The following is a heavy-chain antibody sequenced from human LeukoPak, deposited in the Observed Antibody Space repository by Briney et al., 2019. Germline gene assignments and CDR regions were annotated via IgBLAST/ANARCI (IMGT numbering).Heavy chain of an antibody. CDR3: ARDLYTIFGVLIQVFDI. J-gene: IGHJ3*02. V-gene: IGHV1-2*02. CDR1: GYTFTGYY. CDR2: INPNNGVT. Sequence: GASVKVSCKASGYTFTGYYIHWVRQAPGQGPEWMGWINPNNGVTNYAQKFQGRVTMTRDTSISTAYVELSRLRSDDTAVYYCARDLYTIFGVLIQVFDIWGQGTMVTVSS. D-gene: IGHD3-3*01.